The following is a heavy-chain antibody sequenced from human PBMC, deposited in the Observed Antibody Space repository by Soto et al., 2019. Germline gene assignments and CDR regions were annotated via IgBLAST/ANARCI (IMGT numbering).Heavy chain of an antibody. J-gene: IGHJ4*02. CDR1: GFTFSSYA. D-gene: IGHD3-10*01. V-gene: IGHV3-23*01. Sequence: EVQLLESGGGLVQPGGSLTLSCATSGFTFSSYAMVWVRQAAEKGLEWVASISNNGDTAYYADSVKVRFTISRDNSAHALFLQMNGLRADNRALYFCAKSRVFIGAIVSLLDSWGQGTQVTVSS. CDR3: AKSRVFIGAIVSLLDS. CDR2: ISNNGDTA.